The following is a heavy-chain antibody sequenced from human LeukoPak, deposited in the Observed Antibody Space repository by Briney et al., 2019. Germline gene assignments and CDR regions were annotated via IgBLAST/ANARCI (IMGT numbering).Heavy chain of an antibody. V-gene: IGHV3-48*03. J-gene: IGHJ4*02. D-gene: IGHD3-10*01. CDR2: IDGSGSFK. Sequence: GGSLRLSCAASGITFSSYGLNWVRQAPGKGPEWLSYIDGSGSFKYYNFSAEGRFTISRDNAKKTLYLQMNSLTVDDTAVYYCARETLGVSRTFDYWGQGTLVTVSS. CDR1: GITFSSYG. CDR3: ARETLGVSRTFDY.